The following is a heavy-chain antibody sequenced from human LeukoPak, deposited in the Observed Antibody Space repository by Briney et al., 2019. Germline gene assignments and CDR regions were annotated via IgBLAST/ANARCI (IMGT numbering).Heavy chain of an antibody. CDR2: INHSGST. D-gene: IGHD4-17*01. J-gene: IGHJ5*02. CDR1: GGSFSGYY. Sequence: TSETLSLTCAVYGGSFSGYYWSWIRQLPGKGLESIGEINHSGSTNYNPSLKSRVTISVDTSKNQFSLKLSSVTAADTGLYYCARGRGGHGDFGHYESWGQGTLVTVSS. V-gene: IGHV4-34*01. CDR3: ARGRGGHGDFGHYES.